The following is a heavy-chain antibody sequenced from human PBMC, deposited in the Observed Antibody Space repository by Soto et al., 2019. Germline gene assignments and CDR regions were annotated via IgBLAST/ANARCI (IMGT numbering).Heavy chain of an antibody. CDR3: AREKEGLWNYFDY. CDR1: GGSISSGGYS. J-gene: IGHJ4*02. Sequence: PSETLSLTCAVSGGSISSGGYSWSWIRQPPGKGLEWIGYIYHSGSTYYNPSLKSRVTISVDRSKNQFSLKLSSVTAADTAVYYCAREKEGLWNYFDYWGQGTLVTVSS. D-gene: IGHD5-18*01. V-gene: IGHV4-30-2*01. CDR2: IYHSGST.